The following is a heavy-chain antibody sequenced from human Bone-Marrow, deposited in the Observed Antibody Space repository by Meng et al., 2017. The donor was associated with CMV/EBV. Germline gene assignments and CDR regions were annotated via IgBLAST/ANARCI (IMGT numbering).Heavy chain of an antibody. V-gene: IGHV3-74*01. CDR3: ARDGSSYWYFDL. D-gene: IGHD2-2*03. J-gene: IGHJ2*01. Sequence: GGSLRLSCAASGFTFSPYAMNWVRQAPGKGLEWVSRINSDGSSTSYADSVKGRFTISRDNAKNTLYLQMNSLRAEDTAVYYCARDGSSYWYFDLWGRGTLVTVSS. CDR1: GFTFSPYA. CDR2: INSDGSST.